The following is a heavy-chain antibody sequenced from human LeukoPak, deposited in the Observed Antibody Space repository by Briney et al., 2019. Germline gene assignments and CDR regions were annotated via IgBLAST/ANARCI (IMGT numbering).Heavy chain of an antibody. J-gene: IGHJ6*03. V-gene: IGHV4-4*07. CDR3: ARDSEGWASAYYYYYMDV. CDR1: GGSISSDY. Sequence: PSETLSFTCTVSGGSISSDYWSWIRQPAGKGLDWIGRINSRGSTKYNPSLKSRVTMSVDTSKNQFSLRLTSVTAADTAVYYCARDSEGWASAYYYYYMDVWGKGTTVTVSS. CDR2: INSRGST. D-gene: IGHD3-16*01.